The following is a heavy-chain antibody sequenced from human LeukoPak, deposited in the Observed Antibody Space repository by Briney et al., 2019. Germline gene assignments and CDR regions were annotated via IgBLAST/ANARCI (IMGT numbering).Heavy chain of an antibody. J-gene: IGHJ4*02. V-gene: IGHV3-23*01. Sequence: GGSLRLSCAASGFXFSSYAISWVRQAPGKGLEWVSDISGSGGTTYYADSVKGRFTISRDNSKNTLYLQMNSLRAEDTAVYYCAKGNIAAPRTYYFDYWGQGTLVTVSA. CDR3: AKGNIAAPRTYYFDY. D-gene: IGHD6-13*01. CDR1: GFXFSSYA. CDR2: ISGSGGTT.